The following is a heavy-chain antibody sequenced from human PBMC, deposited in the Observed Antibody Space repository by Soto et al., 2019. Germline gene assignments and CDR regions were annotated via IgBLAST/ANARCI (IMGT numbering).Heavy chain of an antibody. D-gene: IGHD2-2*02. CDR3: AMYQMLYKNSGLGYYGMDV. CDR1: GYTFTGYY. J-gene: IGHJ6*02. CDR2: INPNSGGT. V-gene: IGHV1-2*02. Sequence: ASVNVSFKASGYTFTGYYMHWVRQAPGQGLEWMGWINPNSGGTNYAQKFQGRVTMTRDTSISTAYMELSRLRSDDTAVYYCAMYQMLYKNSGLGYYGMDVWGQCTTVTVSS.